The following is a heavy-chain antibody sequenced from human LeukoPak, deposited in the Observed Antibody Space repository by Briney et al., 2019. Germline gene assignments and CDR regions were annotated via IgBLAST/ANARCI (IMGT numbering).Heavy chain of an antibody. V-gene: IGHV3-30*02. CDR2: IWYDGSNK. CDR3: AKEEDLEDDYGDYPDY. D-gene: IGHD4-17*01. CDR1: GFTFSSYG. J-gene: IGHJ4*02. Sequence: GGSLRLSCAASGFTFSSYGMHWVRQAPGKGLEWVAIIWYDGSNKYYADSVKGRFTISRDNSKNTLYLQMNSLRAEDTAVYYCAKEEDLEDDYGDYPDYWGQGTLVTVSS.